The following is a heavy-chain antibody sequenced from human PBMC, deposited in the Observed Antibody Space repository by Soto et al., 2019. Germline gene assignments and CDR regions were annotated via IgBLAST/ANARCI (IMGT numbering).Heavy chain of an antibody. CDR3: ARSVFP. CDR1: GASISSGY. CDR2: IYYSGST. Sequence: SETLSLTCTVSGASISSGYWSWIRQSPGKGLEWIGYIYYSGSTYYNPSLKSRVTISVDTSKNQFSLKLSSVTAADTAVYYCARSVFPWGQGTLVTVSS. J-gene: IGHJ5*02. V-gene: IGHV4-31*03.